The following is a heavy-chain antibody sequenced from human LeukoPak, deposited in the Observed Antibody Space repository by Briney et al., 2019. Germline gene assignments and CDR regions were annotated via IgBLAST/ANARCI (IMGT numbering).Heavy chain of an antibody. D-gene: IGHD3-16*01. V-gene: IGHV4-59*08. CDR2: IYYSGST. CDR3: ARPYVPEKLDAFDI. Sequence: SETLSLTCTVSGGSISSYYWSWIRQPPGKGLEWIGYIYYSGSTNYNPSLKSRVTISVDTSKNQFSLKLSSVTAADTAVYYCARPYVPEKLDAFDIWGQGTMVTVSS. J-gene: IGHJ3*02. CDR1: GGSISSYY.